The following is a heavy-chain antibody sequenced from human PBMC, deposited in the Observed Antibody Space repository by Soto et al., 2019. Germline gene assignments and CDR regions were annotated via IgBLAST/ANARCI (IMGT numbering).Heavy chain of an antibody. CDR1: GFTFSSYS. CDR2: ISSSSSTI. Sequence: EVQLVESGGGLVQPGGSLRLSCAASGFTFSSYSMNWVLQAPGKGLEWVSYISSSSSTIYYADSVKGRFTISRDNAKNSLYLQMNSLRDEDTAVYYCARGVSGYIGTNWFDPWGQGTLVTVSS. J-gene: IGHJ5*02. D-gene: IGHD3-10*01. CDR3: ARGVSGYIGTNWFDP. V-gene: IGHV3-48*02.